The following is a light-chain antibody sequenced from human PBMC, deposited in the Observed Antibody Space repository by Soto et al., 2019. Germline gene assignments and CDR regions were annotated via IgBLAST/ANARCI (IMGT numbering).Light chain of an antibody. V-gene: IGKV3-15*01. CDR2: GAS. CDR3: QPYDNWWT. Sequence: EIVMTQSPATLSVSPGERATLSCRASQSVSSNLAWYQQKPGQAPRLLIYGASTRATGIPARFSGSGSGTEFTLTISSLQSEDFAVYYCQPYDNWWTFGQGTKVEIK. CDR1: QSVSSN. J-gene: IGKJ1*01.